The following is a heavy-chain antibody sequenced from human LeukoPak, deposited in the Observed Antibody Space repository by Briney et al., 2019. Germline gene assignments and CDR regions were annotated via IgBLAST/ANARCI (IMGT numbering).Heavy chain of an antibody. D-gene: IGHD4/OR15-4a*01. CDR3: ARGLMALNE. CDR1: GYTFTGYY. V-gene: IGHV1-2*06. J-gene: IGHJ4*02. CDR2: INPNSGGT. Sequence: ASVKVSCKASGYTFTGYYMYWVRQAPGQGLEWMGRINPNSGGTDYAQNFQGRVTMTRDTSISTAYMELSRLRSDDTAVYYCARGLMALNEWGQGTLVIVSS.